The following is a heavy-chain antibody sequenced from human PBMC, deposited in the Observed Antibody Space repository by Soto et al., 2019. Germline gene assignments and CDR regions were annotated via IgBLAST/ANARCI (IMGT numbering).Heavy chain of an antibody. V-gene: IGHV3-23*01. J-gene: IGHJ4*02. CDR1: GFSLSTYT. CDR2: IFGSSGKT. CDR3: AKDRQPDGIWTFDY. D-gene: IGHD3-9*01. Sequence: EVQLLESGGHLVQPGGSLRLTCAASGFSLSTYTMNWVRQAPGKGLEWLSGIFGSSGKTFYADSVKGRFTISKDNSKNMLFLKMDSLPAEDTAVYYCAKDRQPDGIWTFDYWGQGTLVTVSS.